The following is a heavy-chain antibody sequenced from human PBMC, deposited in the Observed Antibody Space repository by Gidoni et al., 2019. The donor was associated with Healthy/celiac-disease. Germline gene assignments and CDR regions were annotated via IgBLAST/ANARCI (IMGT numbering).Heavy chain of an antibody. V-gene: IGHV3-11*01. CDR1: GFTFREHY. Sequence: VQLVASGGGLVKPGGSLRLSCAASGFTFREHYMSWIRQAPGKGLEWVAYMSSIGSTIYYADAVKGRFTISRDNAKNSLYLQMNSLRAEDTAVYYCARDNDFWSGSNFDYWGQGTLVTVSS. J-gene: IGHJ4*02. CDR2: MSSIGSTI. D-gene: IGHD3-3*01. CDR3: ARDNDFWSGSNFDY.